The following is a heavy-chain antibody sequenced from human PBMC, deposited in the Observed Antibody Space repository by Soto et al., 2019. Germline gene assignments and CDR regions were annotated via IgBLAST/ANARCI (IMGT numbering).Heavy chain of an antibody. J-gene: IGHJ4*02. CDR2: IVPTVDTS. D-gene: IGHD5-12*01. V-gene: IGHV1-69*14. CDR3: VRVVAIPGYPDN. CDR1: GATFSSYD. Sequence: QVQLVQSGAEVRQPASSVKVSCKTSGATFSSYDITWVRQAPGQGLEWMGGIVPTVDTSTYAQKFQGRVTITADKFTNTVYMELSSLRSDDTAVYYCVRVVAIPGYPDNWGQGTLVTVSS.